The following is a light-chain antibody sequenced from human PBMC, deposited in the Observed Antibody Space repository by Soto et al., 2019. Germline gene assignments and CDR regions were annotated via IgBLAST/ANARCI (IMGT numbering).Light chain of an antibody. CDR3: QQYNNWPWT. Sequence: EVLVPQCPATLSVAPGERATLSCRASQSVSSNLAWYQEKPGQAPRLLIYGASARATGIPARFSGSGSGTEFTLTISSLQSEDFAVYYCQQYNNWPWTFGQGTKVDIK. CDR2: GAS. V-gene: IGKV3-15*01. J-gene: IGKJ1*01. CDR1: QSVSSN.